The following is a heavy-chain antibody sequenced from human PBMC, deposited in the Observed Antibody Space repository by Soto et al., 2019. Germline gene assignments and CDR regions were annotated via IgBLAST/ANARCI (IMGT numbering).Heavy chain of an antibody. CDR3: ARGSRYSYGYDVHYYYYMDV. D-gene: IGHD5-18*01. J-gene: IGHJ6*03. Sequence: QVQLQESGPGLVKPSETLSLTCTVSGGSISSYYWSWIRQPPGKGLEWIGYIYYRGSTNYNSSLKSRVTISVDTSKNQFSLKLSSVTAADTAVYYCARGSRYSYGYDVHYYYYMDVWGKGTTVTVSS. V-gene: IGHV4-59*01. CDR1: GGSISSYY. CDR2: IYYRGST.